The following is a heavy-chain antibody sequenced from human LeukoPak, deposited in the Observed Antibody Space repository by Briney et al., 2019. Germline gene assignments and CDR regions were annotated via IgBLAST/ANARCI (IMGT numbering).Heavy chain of an antibody. J-gene: IGHJ4*02. V-gene: IGHV1-2*02. Sequence: ASVKVSCKASGYTFTSYDINWVRQAPGLGLEWMGWIDPNSGATNYAPKFQGRVTMTRDTSIATVYMELTSLRSDDTAVFYCAAPHDYSTPFYLWGQGTLVTVSS. CDR3: AAPHDYSTPFYL. CDR1: GYTFTSYD. CDR2: IDPNSGAT. D-gene: IGHD4-11*01.